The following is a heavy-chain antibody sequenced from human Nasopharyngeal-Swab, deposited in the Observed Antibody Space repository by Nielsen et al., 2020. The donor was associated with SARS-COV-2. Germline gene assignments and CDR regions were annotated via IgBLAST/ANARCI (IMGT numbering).Heavy chain of an antibody. Sequence: GESLKISCVVSGFNFSSYSMSWVRQAPGKGLEWLATIKQGGGERYYADSVKGRFTISRDNAKNSLYLQMNSLRAEDTALYYCAKAPFPSRGSARFNFFDYWGQGTLVTVSS. CDR3: AKAPFPSRGSARFNFFDY. V-gene: IGHV3-7*03. D-gene: IGHD1-26*01. CDR2: IKQGGGER. CDR1: GFNFSSYS. J-gene: IGHJ4*02.